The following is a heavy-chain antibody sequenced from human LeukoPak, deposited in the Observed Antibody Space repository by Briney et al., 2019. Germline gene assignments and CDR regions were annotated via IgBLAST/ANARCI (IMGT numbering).Heavy chain of an antibody. Sequence: AGSLRLSCAASGFTFSSYAMHWVRQAPGKGLEWVAVISYDGSNKYYADSVKDRFTISRDNSKNTLYLQINSLRAEDAAMYYCSRDTSSYDFWSGYYPYYYYGMDVWGQGTTVAVSS. CDR2: ISYDGSNK. CDR3: SRDTSSYDFWSGYYPYYYYGMDV. CDR1: GFTFSSYA. V-gene: IGHV3-30-3*01. J-gene: IGHJ6*02. D-gene: IGHD3-3*01.